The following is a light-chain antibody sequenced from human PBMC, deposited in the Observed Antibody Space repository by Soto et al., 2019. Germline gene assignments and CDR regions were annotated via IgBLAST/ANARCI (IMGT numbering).Light chain of an antibody. CDR1: HTISSSY. CDR3: QQYVTSSPRT. J-gene: IGKJ1*01. V-gene: IGKV3-20*01. Sequence: EIVLTQSPGTLSLSPGERATLSCRASHTISSSYLAWYQQKPGQAPRLLMYGISRRATGIPDRFSGSGSGTDFPLTITRLAPEDFAVYYCQQYVTSSPRTFGQGTKVQIK. CDR2: GIS.